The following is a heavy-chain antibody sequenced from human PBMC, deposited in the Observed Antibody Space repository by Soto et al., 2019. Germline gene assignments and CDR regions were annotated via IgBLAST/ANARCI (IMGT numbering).Heavy chain of an antibody. CDR1: GGTCSSYA. J-gene: IGHJ6*02. D-gene: IGHD3-22*01. V-gene: IGHV1-69*13. Sequence: GASVKVSCKASGGTCSSYAISWVRQAPGQGLEWMGGIIPIFGTANYAQKFQGRVTITADESTSTAYMELSSLRSEDTAVYYCAKYYYDSSGYYSDYYYGMDVWGQGTTVTVSS. CDR3: AKYYYDSSGYYSDYYYGMDV. CDR2: IIPIFGTA.